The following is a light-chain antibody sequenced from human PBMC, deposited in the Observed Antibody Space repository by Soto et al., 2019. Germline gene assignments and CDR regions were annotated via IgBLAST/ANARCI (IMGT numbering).Light chain of an antibody. V-gene: IGKV3D-15*01. J-gene: IGKJ1*01. CDR1: QSVVTN. CDR2: GAS. Sequence: EIVMTQSPATLSVSPVERATLSCRASQSVVTNFAWYQVKHGQAPRLLIYGASTRATGTPARFSGSGSGTDFTLTISSLQSEDLAVYYCQQYFDSPTFGQGTKVDIK. CDR3: QQYFDSPT.